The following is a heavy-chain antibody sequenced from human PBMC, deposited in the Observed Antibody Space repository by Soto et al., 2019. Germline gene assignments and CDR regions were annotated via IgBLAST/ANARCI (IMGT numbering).Heavy chain of an antibody. V-gene: IGHV1-24*01. CDR3: ATAYSSGSFDY. J-gene: IGHJ4*02. D-gene: IGHD6-19*01. Sequence: VASVKVSCKASGYTFNSHDISWVRQATGQGLEWMGGFDPEDGETIYAQKFRGRVTMTEDTSTDTAYMELSSLRSEDTAVYYCATAYSSGSFDYWGQGTLVTVSS. CDR2: FDPEDGET. CDR1: GYTFNSHD.